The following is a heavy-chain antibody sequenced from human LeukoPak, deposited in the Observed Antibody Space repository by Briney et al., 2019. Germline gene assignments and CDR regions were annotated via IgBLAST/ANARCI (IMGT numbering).Heavy chain of an antibody. J-gene: IGHJ4*02. CDR1: GFTFSSYS. CDR2: ISSSSSYI. Sequence: GGSLRLSCAASGFTFSSYSMNWVRQAPGKGLEWVSSISSSSSYIYYADSVKGRFTISRDNARNSLYLQMNSLRAEDTALYYCARVQQYDKFDYWGQGALVTVSS. V-gene: IGHV3-21*04. D-gene: IGHD3-22*01. CDR3: ARVQQYDKFDY.